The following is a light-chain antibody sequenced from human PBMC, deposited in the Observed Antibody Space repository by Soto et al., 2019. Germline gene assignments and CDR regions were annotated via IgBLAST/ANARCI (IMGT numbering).Light chain of an antibody. J-gene: IGLJ2*01. CDR2: GNI. V-gene: IGLV1-40*01. Sequence: QSVLTQPPSGSGAPGQRVTISCTGSSSNIGAGYDVHWYQQLPGTAPKLLIYGNINRPSGVPDRLSGSKSGTSASLAITGLQTDDEADYYCQSYDSSLSAVIFGGGTKLTVL. CDR3: QSYDSSLSAVI. CDR1: SSNIGAGYD.